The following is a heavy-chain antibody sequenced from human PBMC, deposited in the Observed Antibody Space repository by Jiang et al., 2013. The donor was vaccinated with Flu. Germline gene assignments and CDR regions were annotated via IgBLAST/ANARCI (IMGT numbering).Heavy chain of an antibody. Sequence: CKASGYTFTSYYMHWVRQAPGQGLEWMGIINPSGGSTSYAQKFQGRVTMTRDTSTSTVYMELTSLRSEDTAVYYCVRVAGDAAESFDYWGQGTLVTVSS. CDR2: INPSGGST. CDR3: VRVAGDAAESFDY. D-gene: IGHD1-14*01. V-gene: IGHV1-46*03. CDR1: GYTFTSYY. J-gene: IGHJ4*02.